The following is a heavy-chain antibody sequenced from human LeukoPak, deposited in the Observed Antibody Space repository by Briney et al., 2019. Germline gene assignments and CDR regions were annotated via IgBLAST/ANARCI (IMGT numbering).Heavy chain of an antibody. D-gene: IGHD3-16*02. J-gene: IGHJ4*02. V-gene: IGHV1-8*01. CDR3: ARGRYDYVWGSYRSFDY. CDR2: MNPNSGNT. CDR1: GYTFTSYD. Sequence: ASVKVSCKASGYTFTSYDINWVRQATGQGLEWMGWMNPNSGNTGYAQKFQGRVTMTRNTSISTAYMELSSLRSEDTAVYYCARGRYDYVWGSYRSFDYWGQGTLVTVSS.